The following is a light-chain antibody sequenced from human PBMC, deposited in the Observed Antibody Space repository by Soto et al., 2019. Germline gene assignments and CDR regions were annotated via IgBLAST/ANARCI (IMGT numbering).Light chain of an antibody. CDR1: SSNIGAGYD. CDR2: GNS. J-gene: IGLJ3*02. V-gene: IGLV1-40*01. Sequence: QSVLTQPPSVSVAPGQRVTISCTGSSSNIGAGYDVHWYQQLPGTAPKLLIYGNSNRPSGVPDRFSGSKSGTSASLAITGLRAEDEADYYCQSYKSILSGWVFGGGTKRTVL. CDR3: QSYKSILSGWV.